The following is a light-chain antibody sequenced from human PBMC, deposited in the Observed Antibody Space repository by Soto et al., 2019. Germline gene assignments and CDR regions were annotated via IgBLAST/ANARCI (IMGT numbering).Light chain of an antibody. Sequence: QSVLTQPPSASGTPGQKVTISCSGGSSNIGSNAVNWYQQLPWTAPQALIYNNNQRPSGVPDRFSGSQSGTSASLAISGLRSEDEADYYCAAWDDDMSGVVFGGGTKLTVL. J-gene: IGLJ2*01. CDR3: AAWDDDMSGVV. V-gene: IGLV1-44*01. CDR1: SSNIGSNA. CDR2: NNN.